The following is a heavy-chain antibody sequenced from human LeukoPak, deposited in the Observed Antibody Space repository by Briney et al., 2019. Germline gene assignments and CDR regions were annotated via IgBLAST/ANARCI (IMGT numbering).Heavy chain of an antibody. J-gene: IGHJ6*03. V-gene: IGHV3-7*01. CDR3: ARDKRVAVAGTYIYYYYMDV. CDR1: GFTFSSYG. CDR2: IKQDGSEK. D-gene: IGHD6-19*01. Sequence: GGSLRLSCAASGFTFSSYGMSWVRQAPGKGLEWVANIKQDGSEKYYVDSVKGRFTISRDNAKNSLYLQMNSLRAEDTAVYYCARDKRVAVAGTYIYYYYMDVWGNGTTVTISS.